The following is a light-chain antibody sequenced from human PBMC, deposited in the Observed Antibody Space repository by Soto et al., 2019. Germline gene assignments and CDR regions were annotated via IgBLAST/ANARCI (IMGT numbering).Light chain of an antibody. CDR1: QTIRYS. J-gene: IGKJ1*01. CDR2: DAS. CDR3: LQTAGSRTWT. Sequence: DIQMTQSPSSLSASVGDRVTISCRASQTIRYSLNWYQQKPGKAPKVLIYDASTLQSGVPPRFSGSGSGTDFALTISSLQPEDFGTYYCLQTAGSRTWTFAKGPGWKPN. V-gene: IGKV1-39*01.